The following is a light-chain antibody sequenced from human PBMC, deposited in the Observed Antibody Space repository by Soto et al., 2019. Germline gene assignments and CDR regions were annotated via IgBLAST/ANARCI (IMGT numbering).Light chain of an antibody. V-gene: IGKV3-11*01. CDR1: QSVSSY. J-gene: IGKJ2*01. Sequence: EIVLTQSPATLSLSPGERATLSCRASQSVSSYLAWYQQKPGQAPSLLIYDASNRATGIPARFSGSGSGTDFTLTISSLEPEDFVVYYCLQRSYWPYTFGQGTKLEIK. CDR3: LQRSYWPYT. CDR2: DAS.